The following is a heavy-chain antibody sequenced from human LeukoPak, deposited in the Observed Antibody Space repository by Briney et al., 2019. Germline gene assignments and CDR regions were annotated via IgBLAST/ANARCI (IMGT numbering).Heavy chain of an antibody. CDR2: IRIGGGGT. J-gene: IGHJ5*02. D-gene: IGHD6-13*01. CDR3: ARCMVLSQGWCNWFDP. Sequence: GGSLRLSCAASGSDLTTYAMTWVRQAPAKGLEWVSSIRIGGGGTYYADSVKGRFTISRDNSENTLHLQMNNLRVEDTARYFCARCMVLSQGWCNWFDPWGRGTLVTVSS. CDR1: GSDLTTYA. V-gene: IGHV3-23*01.